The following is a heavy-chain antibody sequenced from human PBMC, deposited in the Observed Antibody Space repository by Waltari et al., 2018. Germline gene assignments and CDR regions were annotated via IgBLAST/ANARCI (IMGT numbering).Heavy chain of an antibody. J-gene: IGHJ3*02. D-gene: IGHD5-12*01. V-gene: IGHV3-7*01. CDR2: INQDGSEE. Sequence: EVLLVESGGGLVQTGGSLRLSCAACRFTFSDYWMNWVRQAPGKGLEWVANINQDGSEEYYVDSVKGRFTISRDNAKNSLYLEMKTLRAEDTAIYYCARTGARWLQFAAFDIWGQGTMVTVSS. CDR1: RFTFSDYW. CDR3: ARTGARWLQFAAFDI.